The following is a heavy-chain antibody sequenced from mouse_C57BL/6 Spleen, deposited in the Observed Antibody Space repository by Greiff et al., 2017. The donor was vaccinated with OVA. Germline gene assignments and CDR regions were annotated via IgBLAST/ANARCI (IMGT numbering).Heavy chain of an antibody. D-gene: IGHD4-1*02. CDR3: ARWFNWDWYFDV. CDR2: IYPGSGST. CDR1: GYTFTSYW. V-gene: IGHV1-55*01. J-gene: IGHJ1*03. Sequence: QVQLQQPGAELVKPGASVKMSCKASGYTFTSYWITWVKQRPGQGLEWIGDIYPGSGSTKYNEKFKSKATLTVDTSSSTAYMQLSSLTSEDSAVYYCARWFNWDWYFDVWGTGTTVTVSS.